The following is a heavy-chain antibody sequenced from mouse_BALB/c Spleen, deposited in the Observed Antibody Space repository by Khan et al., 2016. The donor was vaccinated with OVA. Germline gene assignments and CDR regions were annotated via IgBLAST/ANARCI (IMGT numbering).Heavy chain of an antibody. Sequence: QVQLQQSGAELAKPGASVKMSCKASGYTFTTYWMHWVKQRPGQGLEWIGYINPTSGYTDYNEKFKDRATLSADKYSSTAYMALSGLTSEDSAVYYSTSDRIDYWGQGTTLTVSS. J-gene: IGHJ2*01. CDR1: GYTFTTYW. CDR3: TSDRIDY. CDR2: INPTSGYT. V-gene: IGHV1-7*01.